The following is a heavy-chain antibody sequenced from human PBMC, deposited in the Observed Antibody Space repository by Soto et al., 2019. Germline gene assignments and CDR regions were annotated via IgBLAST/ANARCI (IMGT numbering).Heavy chain of an antibody. Sequence: QVQLVESGGGVVQPGRSLRLSCTASGFTFSSYGMHWVRQAPGKGLEWVAVISFDGSNKYYADSVKGRFTISRDNYKNRLYLQMNSLRDEDTAVYYCAKDQASIVVLVDARYGMDVWGQGTTVTVSS. J-gene: IGHJ6*02. CDR3: AKDQASIVVLVDARYGMDV. V-gene: IGHV3-30*18. CDR1: GFTFSSYG. D-gene: IGHD2-15*01. CDR2: ISFDGSNK.